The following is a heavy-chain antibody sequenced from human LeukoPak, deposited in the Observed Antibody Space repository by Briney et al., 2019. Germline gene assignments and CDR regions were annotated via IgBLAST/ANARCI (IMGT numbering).Heavy chain of an antibody. CDR2: ISYDGGKA. CDR1: GFTFSRYA. CDR3: ARADSDVGMVATISREGDYFDS. Sequence: GGSLTLSCSASGFTFSRYAMHCVRQAPGEGLAWLAVISYDGGKAYYTDSVKGRFTIFRANSKTPLSLQMNRLRPEETAIYYCARADSDVGMVATISREGDYFDSWGQGTLVTVSS. J-gene: IGHJ4*02. D-gene: IGHD5-12*01. V-gene: IGHV3-30*04.